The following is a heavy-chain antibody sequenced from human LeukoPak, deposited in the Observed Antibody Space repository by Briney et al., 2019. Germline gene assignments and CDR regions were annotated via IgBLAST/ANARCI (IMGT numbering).Heavy chain of an antibody. CDR2: ISGSSNYI. J-gene: IGHJ4*02. Sequence: GGSLRLSCAASGFTFSSYIMNWVRQAPGKGLEWVSSISGSSNYIYYADSVKGRFTISRDNAKNSLYLQMNSLRAEDTAVYYCARATFYYGSSGYYYWGQGTLVTVSS. V-gene: IGHV3-21*01. D-gene: IGHD3-22*01. CDR1: GFTFSSYI. CDR3: ARATFYYGSSGYYY.